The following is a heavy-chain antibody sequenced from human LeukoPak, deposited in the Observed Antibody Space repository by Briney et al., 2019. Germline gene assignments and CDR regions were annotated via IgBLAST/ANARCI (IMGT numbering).Heavy chain of an antibody. CDR3: AKEGDGYH. D-gene: IGHD5-24*01. V-gene: IGHV3-43*01. CDR1: GFTFDDYT. J-gene: IGHJ3*01. CDR2: TRWDGGST. Sequence: GGSLRLSCAASGFTFDDYTMHWVRQAPGKGLEWVSLTRWDGGSTYYADSVKGRFTISRDNSKNSLYLQMNSLRTEDTALYYCAKEGDGYHWGQGTMVTVSS.